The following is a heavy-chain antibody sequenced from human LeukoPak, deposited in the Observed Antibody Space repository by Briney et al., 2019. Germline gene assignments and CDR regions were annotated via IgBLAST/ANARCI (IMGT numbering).Heavy chain of an antibody. J-gene: IGHJ4*02. CDR3: ARDRGYCSSTSSPFDY. CDR1: GFTFSSYA. D-gene: IGHD2-2*01. Sequence: GRSLRLSCAASGFTFSSYAMRWVRQAPGKGLEWVAVISYDGSNKYYADSVKGRFTISRDNSKNTLYLQMNSLRAEDTAVYYCARDRGYCSSTSSPFDYWGQGTLVTVSS. CDR2: ISYDGSNK. V-gene: IGHV3-30-3*01.